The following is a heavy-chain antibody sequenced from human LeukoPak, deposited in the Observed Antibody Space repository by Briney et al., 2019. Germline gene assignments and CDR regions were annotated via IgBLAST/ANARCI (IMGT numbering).Heavy chain of an antibody. CDR2: IYHSGST. CDR1: GGSISSSSYY. V-gene: IGHV4-39*07. J-gene: IGHJ4*02. CDR3: ARELAGGFDYYDSSGYL. Sequence: SETLSLTCTVSGGSISSSSYYWGWIRQPPGKGLEWIGSIYHSGSTYYNPSLKSRVTISVDTSKNQFSLKLSSVTAADTAVYYCARELAGGFDYYDSSGYLWGQGTLVTVSS. D-gene: IGHD3-22*01.